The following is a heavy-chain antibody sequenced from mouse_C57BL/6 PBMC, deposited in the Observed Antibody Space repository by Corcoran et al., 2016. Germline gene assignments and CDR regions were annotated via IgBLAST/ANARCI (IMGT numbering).Heavy chain of an antibody. CDR1: GYTFTSYG. CDR2: IYPRSGNT. Sequence: QVQLQQSGAELARPGASVKLSCKASGYTFTSYGISWVKQRTGQGLEWIGEIYPRSGNTYYNEKFKGKATLTADKSSSTAYMEFRSLTSEDSAVYFCARKPLDGYYEYWGQGTTLTVSS. CDR3: ARKPLDGYYEY. V-gene: IGHV1-81*01. D-gene: IGHD2-3*01. J-gene: IGHJ2*01.